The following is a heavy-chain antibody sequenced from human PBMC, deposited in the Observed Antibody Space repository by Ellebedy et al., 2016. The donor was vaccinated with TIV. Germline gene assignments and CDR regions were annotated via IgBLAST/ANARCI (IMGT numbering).Heavy chain of an antibody. CDR3: AKEENDSSGYYPDY. V-gene: IGHV3-30*18. J-gene: IGHJ4*02. Sequence: GESLKISCAASGFTFSSYGMHWVRQAPGKGLEWVALILYDGNNKYYADSVKGRFTISRDNSKNTLYLQMNSLRVEDTAVYYCAKEENDSSGYYPDYWGQGTLVTVSS. D-gene: IGHD3-22*01. CDR1: GFTFSSYG. CDR2: ILYDGNNK.